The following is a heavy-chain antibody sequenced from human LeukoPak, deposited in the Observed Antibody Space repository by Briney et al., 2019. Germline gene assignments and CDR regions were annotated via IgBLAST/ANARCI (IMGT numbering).Heavy chain of an antibody. Sequence: GASVKLSCKTSGYTFVNYGISWLRQAPGQGIEWLGWISGYNDRPNYAQKVQGRLTVTTDASTRTAYMELRSLTSDDTAMYYCARDSGGAGSYPHWSQGTLVTVSS. J-gene: IGHJ4*02. CDR2: ISGYNDRP. D-gene: IGHD3-10*01. CDR1: GYTFVNYG. CDR3: ARDSGGAGSYPH. V-gene: IGHV1-18*04.